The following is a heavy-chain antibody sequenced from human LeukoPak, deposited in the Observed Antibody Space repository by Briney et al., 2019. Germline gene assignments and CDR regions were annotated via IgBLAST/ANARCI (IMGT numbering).Heavy chain of an antibody. CDR2: ISWNSGSI. J-gene: IGHJ6*02. D-gene: IGHD3-10*01. CDR3: AKSYYGSGSYYRDHYYYGMDV. V-gene: IGHV3-9*01. CDR1: GFTFDDYA. Sequence: GGSLRLSCAASGFTFDDYAMHWVRQGPGKGLEWVSGISWNSGSIGYADSVKGRFTISRDNAKNPLYLQMNSLRAEDTALYYCAKSYYGSGSYYRDHYYYGMDVWGQGTTVTVSS.